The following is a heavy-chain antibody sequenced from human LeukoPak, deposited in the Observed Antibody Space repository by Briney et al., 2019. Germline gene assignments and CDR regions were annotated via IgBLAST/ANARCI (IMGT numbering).Heavy chain of an antibody. CDR1: GFTFSSYA. V-gene: IGHV3-48*01. CDR2: INCSGSTI. D-gene: IGHD6-13*01. Sequence: GGSLRLSCAASGFTFSSYAMNWVRQAPGKGLEWVAYINCSGSTIYYADSVKGRFTISRDNAKNSLYLQMNSLRAEDTAVYYCARDRRAAAGGYSGYYCDVDVWGKGTTVTVSS. J-gene: IGHJ6*03. CDR3: ARDRRAAAGGYSGYYCDVDV.